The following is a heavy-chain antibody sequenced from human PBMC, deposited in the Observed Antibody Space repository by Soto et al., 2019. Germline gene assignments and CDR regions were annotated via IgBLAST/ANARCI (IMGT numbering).Heavy chain of an antibody. CDR3: ARLPHSRIAAAGYHYGMDV. D-gene: IGHD6-13*01. CDR2: MNPNSGNT. CDR1: GYTYTRYD. J-gene: IGHJ6*02. V-gene: IGHV1-8*01. Sequence: ASVRVSCKASGYTYTRYDINWARQATGQGIEWMGWMNPNSGNTGYAQKFEGRVTMTRNTSISTAYMELSSLRSEDTAVYYCARLPHSRIAAAGYHYGMDVWGQGTTFTVSS.